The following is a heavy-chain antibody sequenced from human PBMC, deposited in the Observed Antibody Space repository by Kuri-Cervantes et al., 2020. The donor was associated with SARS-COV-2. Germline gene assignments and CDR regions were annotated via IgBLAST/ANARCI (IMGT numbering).Heavy chain of an antibody. D-gene: IGHD3-16*02. Sequence: GGSLRLSCAASGFTFSNAWMSWVRQAPGKGLEWVGRIKSKTDGGTTDYAAPVKGRFTISRDDSKNTLYLQMNSLKTEDTAVYYCTAYVWGSYRYGANDAFDIWGQGTMVTVSS. J-gene: IGHJ3*02. CDR3: TAYVWGSYRYGANDAFDI. CDR2: IKSKTDGGTT. V-gene: IGHV3-15*01. CDR1: GFTFSNAW.